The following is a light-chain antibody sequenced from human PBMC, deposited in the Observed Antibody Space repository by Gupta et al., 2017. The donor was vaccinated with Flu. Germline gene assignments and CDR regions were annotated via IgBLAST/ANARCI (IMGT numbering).Light chain of an antibody. V-gene: IGLV2-14*01. Sequence: QSALTQPASVSGSPGQSITISCTGTSSDVGTYKYVSWYQQHPGKAPKLMIFEVSNRPSGVSTRFSGSKSGSTASLTITGLQAEDEADDYYSSYTTTSTLVVFGGGTKLTVL. CDR3: SSYTTTSTLVV. CDR2: EVS. CDR1: SSDVGTYKY. J-gene: IGLJ2*01.